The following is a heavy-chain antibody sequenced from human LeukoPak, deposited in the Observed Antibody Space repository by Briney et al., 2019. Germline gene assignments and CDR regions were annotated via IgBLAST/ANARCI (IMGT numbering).Heavy chain of an antibody. CDR2: IYYSGST. Sequence: PSETLSLTCTVSGGSISSYYWSWIRQPAGKGLEWIGSIYYSGSTYYNPSLKSRVTISVDTSKNQFSLKLSSVTAADTAVYYCAREILHRYYDSSGYSDYWGQGTLVTVSS. J-gene: IGHJ4*02. CDR1: GGSISSYY. D-gene: IGHD3-22*01. V-gene: IGHV4-4*07. CDR3: AREILHRYYDSSGYSDY.